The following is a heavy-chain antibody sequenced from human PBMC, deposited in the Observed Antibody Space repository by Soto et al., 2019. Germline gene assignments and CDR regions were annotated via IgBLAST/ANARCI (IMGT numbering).Heavy chain of an antibody. D-gene: IGHD3-22*01. J-gene: IGHJ6*02. CDR1: GGNFRSYS. Sequence: QVQLVQSGAEVKKPGSSVKVSCKASGGNFRSYSISWVRQAPGQGLEWMGGIIPIFDITNYAQKLQGRVTITADESTSTAYMELSSLGSDDTAVYYCARPDEGGYSSNHHYYYALDVWGQETTVTV. CDR2: IIPIFDIT. V-gene: IGHV1-69*01. CDR3: ARPDEGGYSSNHHYYYALDV.